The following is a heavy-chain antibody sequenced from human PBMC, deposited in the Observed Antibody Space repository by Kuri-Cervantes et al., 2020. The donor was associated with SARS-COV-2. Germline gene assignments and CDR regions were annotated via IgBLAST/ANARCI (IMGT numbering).Heavy chain of an antibody. D-gene: IGHD3-3*01. V-gene: IGHV4-34*01. J-gene: IGHJ3*02. CDR1: GGSFSGYY. CDR3: ARTCLVTIFGDAFDI. CDR2: INHSGST. Sequence: SETLSLTCAVYGGSFSGYYWSWIRQPPGKGLEWIGEINHSGSTNYNPSLKSRVTISVDTSKNQFSLKLSSVTAADTAVYYWARTCLVTIFGDAFDIWGQGTMVTVSS.